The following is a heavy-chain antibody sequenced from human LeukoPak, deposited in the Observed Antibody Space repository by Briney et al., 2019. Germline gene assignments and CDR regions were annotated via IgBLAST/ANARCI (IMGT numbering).Heavy chain of an antibody. D-gene: IGHD3/OR15-3a*01. CDR2: INHSGST. CDR1: GGSFSGYY. J-gene: IGHJ4*02. CDR3: ARHGLGILYS. Sequence: SETLSLTCAVYGGSFSGYYWSWIRQPPGKGLEWIGEINHSGSTNYNPSLKSRVTISVDTSKNQFSLKLTSVTAADTAIYYCARHGLGILYSWGQGTLVTVSS. V-gene: IGHV4-34*01.